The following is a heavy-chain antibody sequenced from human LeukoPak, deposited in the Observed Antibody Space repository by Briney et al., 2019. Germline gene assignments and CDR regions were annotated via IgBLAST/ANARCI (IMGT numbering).Heavy chain of an antibody. CDR3: AKFHATWYGDT. D-gene: IGHD6-13*01. V-gene: IGHV5-51*01. J-gene: IGHJ4*02. Sequence: GESLKISCPGSGYNFATYWIVWVRQMPGEGLEWMGIIYPGNSHTRYSPSFQGQVTISADTSISTAYLHWSSLQSSDTAMYYCAKFHATWYGDTWGQGTLVTVSS. CDR1: GYNFATYW. CDR2: IYPGNSHT.